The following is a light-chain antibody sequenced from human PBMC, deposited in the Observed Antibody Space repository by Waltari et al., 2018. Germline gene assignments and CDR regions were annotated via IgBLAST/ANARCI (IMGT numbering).Light chain of an antibody. CDR1: QSINSG. CDR3: QQYNSYEWT. CDR2: QAS. Sequence: DIQMTQFPSTLSASVGDRLTITCRASQSINSGLAWYQQKPGKAPKPLLYQASSLESGVPSRFSGSGSGTEFTLTISSLQPDDFATYYCQQYNSYEWTFGQGTKVAIK. J-gene: IGKJ1*01. V-gene: IGKV1-5*03.